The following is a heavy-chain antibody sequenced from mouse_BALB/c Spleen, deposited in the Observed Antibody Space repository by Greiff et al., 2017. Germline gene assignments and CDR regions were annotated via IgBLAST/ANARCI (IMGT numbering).Heavy chain of an antibody. CDR1: GYTFTDYW. CDR2: IDTSDSYT. D-gene: IGHD3-1*01. Sequence: VQLQQPGAELVMPGASVKMSCKASGYTFTDYWMHWVQQRPGQGLEWIGAIDTSDSYTSYNQKFKGMATLTVDESSSTAYMQLSSLTSEDSAVYYCARPELGDYAMDYWGQGTSVTVSA. J-gene: IGHJ4*01. V-gene: IGHV1-69*01. CDR3: ARPELGDYAMDY.